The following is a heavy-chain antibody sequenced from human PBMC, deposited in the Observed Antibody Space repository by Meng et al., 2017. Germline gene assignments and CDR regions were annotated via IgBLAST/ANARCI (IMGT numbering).Heavy chain of an antibody. CDR2: ISSSGSTI. CDR3: ARVTCCEARPNDY. V-gene: IGHV3-11*04. J-gene: IGHJ4*02. CDR1: GFTFSDYY. Sequence: GESLKISCAASGFTFSDYYMSWIRQAPGKGLEWVSYISSSGSTIYYADSVKGRFTISRDNAKNSLYLQMNSLRAEDTAVYYCARVTCCEARPNDYWGQGTLVTVSS. D-gene: IGHD1-20*01.